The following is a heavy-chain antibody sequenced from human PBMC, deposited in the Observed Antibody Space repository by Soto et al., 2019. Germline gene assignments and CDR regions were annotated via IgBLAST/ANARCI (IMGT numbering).Heavy chain of an antibody. J-gene: IGHJ6*02. Sequence: QLQLQESGPGLVKPSETLSLTCTVSGASISDSSYFWGWIRQPPGKGLECIGSIYYSGITHYNPSLNSRVTISVDTSKNQFSLKLSSVTAADTAVYYCARHRKYYDILTGYYIPSHMDVWGQGTTVTVSS. CDR3: ARHRKYYDILTGYYIPSHMDV. D-gene: IGHD3-9*01. V-gene: IGHV4-39*01. CDR2: IYYSGIT. CDR1: GASISDSSYF.